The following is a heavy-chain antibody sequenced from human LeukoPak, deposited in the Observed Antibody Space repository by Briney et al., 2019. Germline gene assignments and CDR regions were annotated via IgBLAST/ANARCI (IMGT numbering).Heavy chain of an antibody. CDR1: GDSISSYY. V-gene: IGHV4-59*08. CDR3: ARAGILSYAFDM. J-gene: IGHJ3*02. Sequence: SETLSLTCSVSGDSISSYYWIWIRQPPGKGLEWIGFNQNSGSTIYNPSLKGRVTISIDTSKNQFSLRLSSVTAADTAVYYCARAGILSYAFDMWGQGTMVTVSS. CDR2: NQNSGST. D-gene: IGHD3-16*02.